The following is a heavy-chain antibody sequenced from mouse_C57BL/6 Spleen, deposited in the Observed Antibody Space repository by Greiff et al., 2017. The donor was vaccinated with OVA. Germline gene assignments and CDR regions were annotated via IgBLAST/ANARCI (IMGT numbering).Heavy chain of an antibody. CDR3: TRPEYYFDY. Sequence: VQLQQSGAELVRPGASVTLSCKASGYTFTDYEMHWVKQTPVHGLEWIGAIDPETDGTAYNQKFKGKAILTADKSSSTAYMELRSLTSEDSAVYYCTRPEYYFDYWGQGTTLTVSS. J-gene: IGHJ2*01. V-gene: IGHV1-15*01. CDR1: GYTFTDYE. CDR2: IDPETDGT.